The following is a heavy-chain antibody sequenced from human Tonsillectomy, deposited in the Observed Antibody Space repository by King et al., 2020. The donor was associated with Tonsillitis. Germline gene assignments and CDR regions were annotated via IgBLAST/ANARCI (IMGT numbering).Heavy chain of an antibody. CDR3: ARRRDDILTGYFDY. J-gene: IGHJ4*02. Sequence: VQLVESGAEVKKPGEFLKISCNGSGYIFTSYWIGWVRQMPGKGLEWMGIIYPGDSDTTYSPSFQGQVTISADKSISTAYLQWSGLKASDTAIYYCARRRDDILTGYFDYWGQGTLVTVSS. V-gene: IGHV5-51*01. D-gene: IGHD3-9*01. CDR1: GYIFTSYW. CDR2: IYPGDSDT.